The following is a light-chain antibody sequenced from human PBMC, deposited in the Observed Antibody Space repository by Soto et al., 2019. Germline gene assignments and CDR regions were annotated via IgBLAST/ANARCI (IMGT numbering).Light chain of an antibody. Sequence: QSVLTQPASVSGSPGQSITISCTGTSRDVGGFNYVSWYQQHPGKAPKLMIYDVTNRPSGVSYRFSGSKSGNTASLTISWLQAEDEADYYCNSYTSSSTYVFGTGTKVTVL. J-gene: IGLJ1*01. CDR1: SRDVGGFNY. CDR2: DVT. CDR3: NSYTSSSTYV. V-gene: IGLV2-14*03.